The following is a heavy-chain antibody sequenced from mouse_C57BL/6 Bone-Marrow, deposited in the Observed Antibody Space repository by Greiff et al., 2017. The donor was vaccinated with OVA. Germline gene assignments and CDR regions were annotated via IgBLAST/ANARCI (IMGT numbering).Heavy chain of an antibody. Sequence: QVQLQQSGAELARPGASVKLSCKASGYTFTSYGISWVKQRTGQGLEWIGEIYPRSGNTYYNEKFKGKATLTADKASSTAYMEIRSLTSEDSAVYFCATTVVAPTGWFDVWGTGTTVTVSS. CDR1: GYTFTSYG. J-gene: IGHJ1*03. D-gene: IGHD1-1*01. CDR3: ATTVVAPTGWFDV. V-gene: IGHV1-81*01. CDR2: IYPRSGNT.